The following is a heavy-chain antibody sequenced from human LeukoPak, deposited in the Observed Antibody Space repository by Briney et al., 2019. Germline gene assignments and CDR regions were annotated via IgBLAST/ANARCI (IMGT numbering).Heavy chain of an antibody. J-gene: IGHJ6*02. CDR2: INPNSGGT. D-gene: IGHD2-2*01. CDR1: GYTFTGYY. V-gene: IGHV1-2*02. Sequence: GASVKVSCKASGYTFTGYYMHWVRQAPGQGLEWMGWINPNSGGTNYAQKFQSRVTMTRDTSISTAYMELSRLRSDDTAVYYCARGDIVVVPAAINYGMDVWGQGTTVTVSS. CDR3: ARGDIVVVPAAINYGMDV.